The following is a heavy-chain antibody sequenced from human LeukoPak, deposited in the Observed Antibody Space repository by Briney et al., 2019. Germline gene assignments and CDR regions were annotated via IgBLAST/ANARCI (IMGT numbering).Heavy chain of an antibody. D-gene: IGHD5-12*01. CDR1: RFTFSSSW. J-gene: IGHJ4*02. V-gene: IGHV3-7*01. CDR2: IKPDGSDK. CDR3: ASLSSIVATY. Sequence: GGSLRLSCAASRFTFSSSWMSWVRQAPGKGLEWVANIKPDGSDKYYVDSVKGRFTISRDNAKKSLYLQMNSLRAEDTAVYYCASLSSIVATYWGQGTLVTVSS.